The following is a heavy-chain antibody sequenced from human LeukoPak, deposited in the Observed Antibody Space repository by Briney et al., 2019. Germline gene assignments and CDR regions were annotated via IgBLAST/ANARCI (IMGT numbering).Heavy chain of an antibody. CDR1: GFTFIDYD. D-gene: IGHD6-19*01. V-gene: IGHV3-13*01. CDR3: ARGGIKVSGIDEFDY. CDR2: IGIRGDT. Sequence: GGSLRLSCAASGFTFIDYDMHWVRQVIGKGLEWVSAIGIRGDTHYSGSVKGRFTIPRENAESSLYLQMNSLRAEDTAVYYCARGGIKVSGIDEFDYWGQGTLVTVSS. J-gene: IGHJ4*02.